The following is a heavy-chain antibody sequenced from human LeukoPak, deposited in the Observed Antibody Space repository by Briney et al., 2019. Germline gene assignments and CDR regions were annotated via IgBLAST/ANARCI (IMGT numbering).Heavy chain of an antibody. D-gene: IGHD6-19*01. V-gene: IGHV4-34*01. J-gene: IGHJ4*02. CDR2: INHSGST. CDR1: GGSFSGYY. CDR3: ARVEAVAGTPGYFDY. Sequence: PSETLSLTCAVYGGSFSGYYWSWLRQPPGKGLEWIGEINHSGSTNYNPSLKSRVTISVDTPKNQFSLKLSSVTAADTAVYYCARVEAVAGTPGYFDYWGQGTLVTVSS.